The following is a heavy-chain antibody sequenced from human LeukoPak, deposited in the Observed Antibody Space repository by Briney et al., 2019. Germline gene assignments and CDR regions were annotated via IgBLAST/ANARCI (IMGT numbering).Heavy chain of an antibody. CDR1: GLTLSRDA. J-gene: IGHJ6*03. CDR2: ISHDGSNK. CDR3: AREKRWGKTGTRRHYYYYYMDV. Sequence: GGSLRLSCAASGLTLSRDAMHWVRQAPGKGLEWVAVISHDGSNKNYGDSVKGRFTISRDNSKNTLYLQMNSLRAEDTAVYYCAREKRWGKTGTRRHYYYYYMDVWGKGTTVTVSS. D-gene: IGHD1-7*01. V-gene: IGHV3-30*01.